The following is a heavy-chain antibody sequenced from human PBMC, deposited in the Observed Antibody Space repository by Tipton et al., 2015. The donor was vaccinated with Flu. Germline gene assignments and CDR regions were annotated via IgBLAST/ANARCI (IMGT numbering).Heavy chain of an antibody. CDR2: IYYSGST. D-gene: IGHD5-12*01. CDR1: GEALASYY. Sequence: GEALASYYWSWIRQPPGKGLEWIGSIYYSGSTNYNPSLKSRVTISVYTSKNQFSLKVRSLTAADTAVYYCARGSGYANVYLDYWGRGNLVTVSS. J-gene: IGHJ4*02. CDR3: ARGSGYANVYLDY. V-gene: IGHV4-59*12.